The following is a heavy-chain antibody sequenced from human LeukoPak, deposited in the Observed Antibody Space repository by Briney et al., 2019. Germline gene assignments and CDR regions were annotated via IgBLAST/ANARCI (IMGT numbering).Heavy chain of an antibody. D-gene: IGHD1-26*01. J-gene: IGHJ4*02. CDR1: GFTFSSYA. CDR2: ISGSGDST. V-gene: IGHV3-23*01. Sequence: PGGSLRLSCAASGFTFSSYAMTWVRQAPGKGLEKVSAISGSGDSTFYADSVRGRFTISRDNSKNTLYLQMNSLRAEDTAVYYCATSLVGTKGPFDDWGQGTLVTVSS. CDR3: ATSLVGTKGPFDD.